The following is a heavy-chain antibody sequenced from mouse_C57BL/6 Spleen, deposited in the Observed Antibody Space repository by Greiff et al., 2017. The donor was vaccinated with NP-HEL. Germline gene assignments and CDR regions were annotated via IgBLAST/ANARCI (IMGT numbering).Heavy chain of an antibody. CDR3: ARDGAMITSYWYFDV. J-gene: IGHJ1*03. V-gene: IGHV5-4*01. CDR1: GFTFSSYA. D-gene: IGHD2-4*01. Sequence: EVKLEESGGGLVKPGGSLKLSCAASGFTFSSYAMSWVRQTPEKRLEWVATISDGGSYTYYPDNVKGRFTISRDNAKNNLYLQMSHLKSEDTAMYYCARDGAMITSYWYFDVWGTGTTVTVSS. CDR2: ISDGGSYT.